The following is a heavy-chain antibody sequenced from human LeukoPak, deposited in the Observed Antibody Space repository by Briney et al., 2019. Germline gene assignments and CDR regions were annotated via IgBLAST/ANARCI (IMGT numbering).Heavy chain of an antibody. CDR3: ARFGYSSSWYAGYYYYGMDV. CDR1: GGSISSYY. V-gene: IGHV4-59*08. CDR2: IYYSGST. D-gene: IGHD6-13*01. Sequence: SETLSLTCTVSGGSISSYYWSWIRQPPGKGLEWIGYIYYSGSTNYNPSLKSRVTISVDTSKNQFSLKLSSVTAADTAVYYCARFGYSSSWYAGYYYYGMDVWGQGTTVTVSS. J-gene: IGHJ6*02.